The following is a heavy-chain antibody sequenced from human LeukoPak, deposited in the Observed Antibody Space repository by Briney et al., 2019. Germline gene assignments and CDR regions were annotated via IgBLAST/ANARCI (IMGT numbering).Heavy chain of an antibody. CDR1: GYSISSGYY. V-gene: IGHV4-38-2*02. CDR3: ARREGNRYYFDY. CDR2: INHSGST. Sequence: SETLSLTCTVSGYSISSGYYWSWIRQPPGKGLEWIGEINHSGSTNYNPSLKSRVTISVDTSKNQFSLKLSSVTAADTAVYYCARREGNRYYFDYWGQGTLVTVSS. J-gene: IGHJ4*02. D-gene: IGHD1-26*01.